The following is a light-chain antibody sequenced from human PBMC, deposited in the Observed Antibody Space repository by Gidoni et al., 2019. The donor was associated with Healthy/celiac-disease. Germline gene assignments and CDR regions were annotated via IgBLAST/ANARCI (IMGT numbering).Light chain of an antibody. CDR3: QQRSNWPPYT. J-gene: IGKJ2*01. CDR1: QSVSSY. CDR2: DAS. V-gene: IGKV3-11*01. Sequence: IVLTQSPATLSLSPGERATLSCRASQSVSSYLAWYQQKPGQAPRLLIYDASNRATGIPARFSGSGSGTDFTLTSSSLEPEDFAVYYCQQRSNWPPYTFGQGTKLEIK.